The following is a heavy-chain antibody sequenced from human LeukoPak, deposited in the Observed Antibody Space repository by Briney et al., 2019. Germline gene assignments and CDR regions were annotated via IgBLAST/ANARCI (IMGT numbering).Heavy chain of an antibody. CDR2: IXXXXXYI. V-gene: IGHV3-21*01. Sequence: GGSLRLSCAASGFTFSSYSMNWVRQAPGKGLEWVSSIXXXXXYIYXADXXXXRFTISRDNAKNSLYLQMNSLRAEDTAVYYCXXXXXSXXXXXRGXXXXGMDVWGQGTTVTVSS. CDR3: XXXXXSXXXXXRGXXXXGMDV. CDR1: GFTFSSYS. D-gene: IGHD2-2*01. J-gene: IGHJ6*02.